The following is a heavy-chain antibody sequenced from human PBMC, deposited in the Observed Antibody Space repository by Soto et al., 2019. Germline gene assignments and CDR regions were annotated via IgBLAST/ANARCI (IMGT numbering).Heavy chain of an antibody. J-gene: IGHJ5*02. CDR2: INAHSGGT. CDR3: AKDLTRQLAYWLDP. D-gene: IGHD6-6*01. CDR1: GFSFTGYY. Sequence: VASVNVSCKASGFSFTGYYIHWLRQAPGQGLGWMGWINAHSGGTEYAQKFQGRVTLTRDTSIATAYLTLTSLTSDDTALYYCAKDLTRQLAYWLDPWGQGTQVTVSS. V-gene: IGHV1-2*02.